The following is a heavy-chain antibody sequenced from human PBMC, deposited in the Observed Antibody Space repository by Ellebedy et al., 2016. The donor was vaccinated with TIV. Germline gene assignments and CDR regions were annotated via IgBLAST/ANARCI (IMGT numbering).Heavy chain of an antibody. D-gene: IGHD1-1*01. CDR1: GFTFSSYS. Sequence: PGGSLRLSCAASGFTFSSYSMNWVRQAPGKGLEWVSSISSSSSYIYYADSVKGRFTISRDNAKNSLYLQMNSLRAEDTAVYYCARDEVHSYYYYGMDVWGQGTTVTVSS. V-gene: IGHV3-21*01. CDR2: ISSSSSYI. CDR3: ARDEVHSYYYYGMDV. J-gene: IGHJ6*02.